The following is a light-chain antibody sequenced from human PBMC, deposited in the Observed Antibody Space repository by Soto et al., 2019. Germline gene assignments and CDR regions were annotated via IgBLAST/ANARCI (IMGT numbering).Light chain of an antibody. Sequence: QSVLTQPASVSGSPGQSVTISCTGTSSDVGAYNYVSWYQHHPGKAPKLMVYEVNKRPSGVPDRFSGSKSGNTASLTVSGLQAEDEADYYCTSHAGTINFPYIFGTGTKLTVL. CDR2: EVN. CDR3: TSHAGTINFPYI. J-gene: IGLJ1*01. CDR1: SSDVGAYNY. V-gene: IGLV2-8*01.